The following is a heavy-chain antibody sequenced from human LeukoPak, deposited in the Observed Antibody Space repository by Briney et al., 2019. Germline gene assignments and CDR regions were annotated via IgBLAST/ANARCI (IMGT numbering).Heavy chain of an antibody. Sequence: PGGSLRLSCAVSGFTFSSYSMNWVRQAPGKGLEWVSYISDTGSTIAYADSVKGRFTMSRDEAKNSLHLQMNSLRDEDTAVYYCTRRFDSWGQGVLVTVSS. J-gene: IGHJ4*02. V-gene: IGHV3-48*02. CDR2: ISDTGSTI. CDR3: TRRFDS. CDR1: GFTFSSYS.